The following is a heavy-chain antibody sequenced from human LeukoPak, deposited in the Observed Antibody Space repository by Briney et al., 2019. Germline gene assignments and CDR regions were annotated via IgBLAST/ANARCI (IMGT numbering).Heavy chain of an antibody. CDR3: ASLHPLRRIFDY. Sequence: SETLSLTCAVSGGSISSGGYSWSWIRQPPGKGLEWIGYIYHSGSTYYNPSLKSRVTISVDRSKNQFSLKLSSVTAADTAVYYCASLHPLRRIFDYWGQGTLVTVSS. CDR2: IYHSGST. V-gene: IGHV4-30-2*02. J-gene: IGHJ4*02. D-gene: IGHD2-15*01. CDR1: GGSISSGGYS.